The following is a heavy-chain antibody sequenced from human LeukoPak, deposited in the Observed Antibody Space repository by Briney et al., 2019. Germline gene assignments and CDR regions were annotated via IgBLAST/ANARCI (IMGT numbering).Heavy chain of an antibody. CDR1: GFAFSSYW. D-gene: IGHD6-6*01. V-gene: IGHV3-7*05. CDR3: ARATYASSSDS. Sequence: GGSLRLSCVASGFAFSSYWMACVRQAPGRRLAWVASVDLDGGGKYSVDSVKGRFTISRDNAKNSLYLQMDSLRAEDTAVYYCARATYASSSDSWGQGTLVTVSS. CDR2: VDLDGGGK. J-gene: IGHJ4*02.